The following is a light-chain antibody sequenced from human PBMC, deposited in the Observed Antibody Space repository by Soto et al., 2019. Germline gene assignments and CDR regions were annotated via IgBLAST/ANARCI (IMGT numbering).Light chain of an antibody. CDR2: SSN. V-gene: IGLV1-44*01. CDR1: SSNIGSST. CDR3: AAWDDSLTGVV. J-gene: IGLJ2*01. Sequence: QSVLTQPPSASGTPGQRVTMSCSGSSSNIGSSTVSWYQQLPGTAPKLLIYSSNQRPSGVPDRFSGSKSGTSASLAISGLQSEDEADYYCAAWDDSLTGVVFGGGTQLPVL.